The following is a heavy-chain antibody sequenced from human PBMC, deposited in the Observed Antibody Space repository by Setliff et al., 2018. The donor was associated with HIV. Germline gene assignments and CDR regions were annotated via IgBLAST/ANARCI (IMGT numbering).Heavy chain of an antibody. D-gene: IGHD3-3*01. V-gene: IGHV3-23*01. Sequence: GGSLRLSCAASGFAFSAYAMTWVRQAPGKGLEWVSATTSNGRTTDYAESVRGRFTLSRDNSENTLYLQMTSLRAEDTAIYYCAKAWGSGYPSFESALMFDVWGQGTLVTVPQ. CDR1: GFAFSAYA. J-gene: IGHJ4*02. CDR2: TTSNGRTT. CDR3: AKAWGSGYPSFESALMFDV.